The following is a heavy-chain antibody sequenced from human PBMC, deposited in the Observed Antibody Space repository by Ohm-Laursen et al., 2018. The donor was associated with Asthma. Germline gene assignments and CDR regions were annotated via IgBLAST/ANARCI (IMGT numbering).Heavy chain of an antibody. D-gene: IGHD6-13*01. J-gene: IGHJ3*02. CDR3: ARSSRPESSSWDGGAFDI. V-gene: IGHV4-59*01. Sequence: GTLSLTCTVSGGSISSYYWSWIRQPPGKGLEWIGYIYYSGSTNYNPSLKSRVTISVDTSKNQFSLKLSSVTAADTAVYYCARSSRPESSSWDGGAFDIWGQGTMVTVSS. CDR2: IYYSGST. CDR1: GGSISSYY.